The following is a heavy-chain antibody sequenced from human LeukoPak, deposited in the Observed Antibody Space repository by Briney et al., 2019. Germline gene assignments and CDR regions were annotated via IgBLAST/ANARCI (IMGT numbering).Heavy chain of an antibody. CDR3: ARASDYGDYFSGMDV. CDR1: GFTFSSYS. CDR2: ISSSSSYI. Sequence: GGSLRLSCAASGFTFSSYSMNWVRQPPGKGLEWVSSISSSSSYIYYADSAKGRFTISRDNAKNSVYLQMNSLRVEDTAVYYCARASDYGDYFSGMDVWGQGTTVTVSS. J-gene: IGHJ6*02. V-gene: IGHV3-21*01. D-gene: IGHD4-17*01.